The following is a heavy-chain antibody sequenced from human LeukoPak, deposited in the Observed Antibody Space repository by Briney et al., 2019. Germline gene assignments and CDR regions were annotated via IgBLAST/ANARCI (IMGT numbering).Heavy chain of an antibody. D-gene: IGHD4-11*01. CDR3: ARDRDDYPYY. CDR2: ISSSSSYI. J-gene: IGHJ4*02. V-gene: IGHV3-21*01. CDR1: GFTFSSYS. Sequence: PGGSLRLSCAASGFTFSSYSMNWVRQAPGKGLEWVSSISSSSSYIYYADSEKGRFTISRDNAKNSLYLQMNSLRAEDTAVYYCARDRDDYPYYWGQGTLVTVSS.